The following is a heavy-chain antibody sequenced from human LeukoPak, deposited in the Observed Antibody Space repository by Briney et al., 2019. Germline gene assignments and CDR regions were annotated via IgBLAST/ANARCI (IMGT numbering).Heavy chain of an antibody. D-gene: IGHD1-26*01. Sequence: ASVKVSCKASGYTFTTYGISWVRQAPGQGLEWMGWISAYNGNTKYAQKPQGRVTMTTDTSTSTAYMELKSLRSDDTAVYYCARDQMGGSYYGYFQHWGQGTLVTVSS. CDR1: GYTFTTYG. V-gene: IGHV1-18*01. CDR2: ISAYNGNT. J-gene: IGHJ1*01. CDR3: ARDQMGGSYYGYFQH.